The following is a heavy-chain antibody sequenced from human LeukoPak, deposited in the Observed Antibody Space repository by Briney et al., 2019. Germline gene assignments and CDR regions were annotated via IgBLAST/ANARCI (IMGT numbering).Heavy chain of an antibody. CDR3: ARRRYYDSSGLWYYFDS. J-gene: IGHJ4*02. CDR1: GDSISGYY. V-gene: IGHV4-59*08. CDR2: IFYSGST. Sequence: SETLSLTCTVSGDSISGYYWNWIRQPPGKGLEWIGQIFYSGSTNYNPSLKSRVTMSIDTSKNQFSLILSSVTAADTAVYYCARRRYYDSSGLWYYFDSWGQGTLVTVSS. D-gene: IGHD3-22*01.